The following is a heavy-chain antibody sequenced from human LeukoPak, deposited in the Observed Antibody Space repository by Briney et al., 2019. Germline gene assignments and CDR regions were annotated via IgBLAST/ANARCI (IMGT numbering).Heavy chain of an antibody. CDR2: ISGSGGST. V-gene: IGHV3-23*01. CDR1: GFTFSSYA. Sequence: GGSLRLSCAASGFTFSSYAMSWVRQAPGKGLEWVSAISGSGGSTYYADSVKGRFTISRDNSKNSLYLQMNSLRAEDTAVYYCARDPIAADAFDIWGQGTMVTVSS. CDR3: ARDPIAADAFDI. D-gene: IGHD6-13*01. J-gene: IGHJ3*02.